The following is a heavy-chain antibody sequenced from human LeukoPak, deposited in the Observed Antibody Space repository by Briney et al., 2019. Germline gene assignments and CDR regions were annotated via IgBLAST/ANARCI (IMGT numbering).Heavy chain of an antibody. Sequence: ASVTVSCKASGYTFASYGISWLRQAPGQGLEWVGWVSAYNGNTKYAQKVQGRVSMTTDTSTSTAYMELRSLRSDDTALYYCARVSCGYNCHYGMDVWGQGTTVTVSS. D-gene: IGHD5-18*01. CDR3: ARVSCGYNCHYGMDV. J-gene: IGHJ6*02. V-gene: IGHV1-18*01. CDR1: GYTFASYG. CDR2: VSAYNGNT.